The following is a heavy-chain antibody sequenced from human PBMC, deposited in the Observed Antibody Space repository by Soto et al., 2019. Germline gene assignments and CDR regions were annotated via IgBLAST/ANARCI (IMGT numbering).Heavy chain of an antibody. CDR1: GFIFSGSA. J-gene: IGHJ4*02. D-gene: IGHD6-19*01. V-gene: IGHV3-73*02. Sequence: EVQLVESGGGLVQPGGSLKLSCAASGFIFSGSAMHWVRQASGKGLEWVGRIGSKTNTYATAYAASVKGRFTISRDDSKNTAYLRMNNLKTEDTALYYCTRHDLSVAVNRRFDFWGQGTLVTVSS. CDR2: IGSKTNTYAT. CDR3: TRHDLSVAVNRRFDF.